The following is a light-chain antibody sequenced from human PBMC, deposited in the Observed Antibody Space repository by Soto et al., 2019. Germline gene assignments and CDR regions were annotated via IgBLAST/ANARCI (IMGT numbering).Light chain of an antibody. J-gene: IGKJ1*01. CDR3: QQYNSYSRT. CDR1: QSISSW. Sequence: IQMTKSHSTLSASVGDRVTITCRARQSISSWLAWYQQKPGKAPKLLIYDASSLESGVPSRFSGSGSGTEFTLTISSLQPDDFATYYFQQYNSYSRTFGQGTKVEIK. CDR2: DAS. V-gene: IGKV1-5*01.